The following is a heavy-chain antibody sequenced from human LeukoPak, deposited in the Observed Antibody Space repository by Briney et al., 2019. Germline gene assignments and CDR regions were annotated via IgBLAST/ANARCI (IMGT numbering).Heavy chain of an antibody. V-gene: IGHV4-59*01. Sequence: PSETLSLTCTVSGDSISEYYWSWVRQPPGKGPEWIGYIYYTGVINYNPSLKSRVTISLDTSKNEFSLKLKALTAADTATYYCARGGDGYNPIDYWGQGTLVTVSS. CDR1: GDSISEYY. CDR3: ARGGDGYNPIDY. D-gene: IGHD5-24*01. J-gene: IGHJ4*02. CDR2: IYYTGVI.